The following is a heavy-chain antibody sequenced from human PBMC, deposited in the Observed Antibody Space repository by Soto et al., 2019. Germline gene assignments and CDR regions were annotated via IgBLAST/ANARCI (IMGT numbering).Heavy chain of an antibody. D-gene: IGHD6-13*01. V-gene: IGHV4-4*07. CDR2: IHSSGST. Sequence: SETLSLTCTVSGASMNSYHWSWIRQPAGKGLEWIGHIHSSGSTNYNPSLKSRVTMSVDTSKNQFSPRLMSLTAADTAVYYCARDQGVAAAGITWFDPWGQGSLVTVSS. CDR1: GASMNSYH. CDR3: ARDQGVAAAGITWFDP. J-gene: IGHJ5*02.